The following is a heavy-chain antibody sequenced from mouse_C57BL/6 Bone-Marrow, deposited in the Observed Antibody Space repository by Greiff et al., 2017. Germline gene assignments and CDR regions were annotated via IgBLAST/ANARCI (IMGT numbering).Heavy chain of an antibody. V-gene: IGHV1-82*01. CDR3: ARWGITTVVATGDFGY. CDR1: GYAFSSSW. CDR2: IYPGDGDT. D-gene: IGHD1-1*01. J-gene: IGHJ2*01. Sequence: QVQLKESGPELVKPGASVKISCKASGYAFSSSWMNWVKQRPGKGLEWIGRIYPGDGDTNYNGKFKGKATLTADKSSSTAYMQLSSLTSEDSAVYLCARWGITTVVATGDFGYWGQGTTLTVAS.